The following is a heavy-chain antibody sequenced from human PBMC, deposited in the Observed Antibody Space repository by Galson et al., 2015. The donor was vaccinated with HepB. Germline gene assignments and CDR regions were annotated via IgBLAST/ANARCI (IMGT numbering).Heavy chain of an antibody. J-gene: IGHJ5*02. CDR3: AKGGLSYYDPSPDYSAGNYFDP. Sequence: SLRLSCAAPGVNFRNYAISWVRQAPGKGLEWVSVIGGNGESTYYADAVRGRFAISRDNSKNTAYFQMSSLRVEDTALYYCAKGGLSYYDPSPDYSAGNYFDPWGQGTLVTVSP. D-gene: IGHD3-22*01. CDR2: IGGNGEST. CDR1: GVNFRNYA. V-gene: IGHV3-23*01.